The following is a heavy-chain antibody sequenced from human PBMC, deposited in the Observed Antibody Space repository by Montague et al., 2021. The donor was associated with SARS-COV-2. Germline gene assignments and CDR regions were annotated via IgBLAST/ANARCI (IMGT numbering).Heavy chain of an antibody. J-gene: IGHJ4*02. CDR3: ARWYHGSGSYPH. CDR2: IYHSGGT. CDR1: GYSISSGYY. D-gene: IGHD3-10*01. V-gene: IGHV4-38-2*01. Sequence: SETLSLTCSVSGYSISSGYYWGWIRQPPGKGLEWIGNIYHSGGTYYSPSLKSRVTVSVDTSKNQFSLRPSSVTAADTAVYYCARWYHGSGSYPHWGQGTLVTVSS.